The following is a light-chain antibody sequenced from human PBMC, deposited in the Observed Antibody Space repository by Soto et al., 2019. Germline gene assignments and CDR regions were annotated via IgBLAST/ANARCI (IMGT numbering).Light chain of an antibody. J-gene: IGKJ2*01. CDR3: QQYYSTPYT. CDR1: QSVLYSSNNKNY. CDR2: WAS. V-gene: IGKV4-1*01. Sequence: DIVMTQSPDSLAVSLGERANINCKSSQSVLYSSNNKNYLAWYQQKPGQPPKLLIYWASTRESGLPNRFSGSGSGTDFTLTISSLQAEDVAVYFCQQYYSTPYTFGQGTKLEIK.